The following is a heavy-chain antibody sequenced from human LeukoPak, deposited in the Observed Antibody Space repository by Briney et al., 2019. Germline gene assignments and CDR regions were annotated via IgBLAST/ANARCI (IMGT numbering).Heavy chain of an antibody. V-gene: IGHV3-20*01. J-gene: IGHJ5*02. CDR1: GFTFDDYG. D-gene: IGHD6-19*01. CDR3: ARSLASSGWWDGWFDP. Sequence: GGSLRLSCAASGFTFDDYGMSWVRQAPGKGLEWVSGINWNGGSTGYADSVKGRFTISRDNAKNSLYLQMNSLRAEDTALYHCARSLASSGWWDGWFDPWGQGTLVTVSS. CDR2: INWNGGST.